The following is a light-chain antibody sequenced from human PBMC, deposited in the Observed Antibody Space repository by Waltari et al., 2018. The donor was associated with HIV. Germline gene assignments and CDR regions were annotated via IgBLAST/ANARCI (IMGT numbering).Light chain of an antibody. CDR3: QVWDSDSDHYV. J-gene: IGLJ1*01. Sequence: SFVLTQPPSVSVAPGQTAPITCGGNTIGRRSVHWYQQKPGQAPVLVIYYNDDRPSGIPERFSGSKSGNTATLTITRVEVGDEADYYCQVWDSDSDHYVFGTGTEVTVL. V-gene: IGLV3-21*02. CDR2: YND. CDR1: TIGRRS.